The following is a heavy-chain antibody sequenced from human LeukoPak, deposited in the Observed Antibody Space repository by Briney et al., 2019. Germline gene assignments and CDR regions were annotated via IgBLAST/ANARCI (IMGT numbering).Heavy chain of an antibody. V-gene: IGHV3-11*01. D-gene: IGHD2/OR15-2a*01. CDR1: GFTFTDYY. J-gene: IGHJ6*02. Sequence: GGSLRLSCAASGFTFTDYYMSWIRQAPGKGLEWVSYITNSGTTIYYADSVKGRFTISRDNAKNSLYLQMNSLRAEDTAVYYCARAHSIASYHYAVDVWGQGTTVTVSS. CDR3: ARAHSIASYHYAVDV. CDR2: ITNSGTTI.